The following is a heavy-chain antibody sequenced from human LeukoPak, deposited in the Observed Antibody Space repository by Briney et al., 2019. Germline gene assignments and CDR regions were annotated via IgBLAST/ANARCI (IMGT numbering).Heavy chain of an antibody. V-gene: IGHV3-48*04. Sequence: GGSLRLSCAASGFTFDDYGMNWVRQAPGKGLEWVSYISSSDSTIYYADSVKGRFTISRDNAKNSLYLQMNSLRAEDTAVYYCARVAINDYGDYFDYWGQGTLVTVSS. CDR3: ARVAINDYGDYFDY. CDR2: ISSSDSTI. J-gene: IGHJ4*02. CDR1: GFTFDDYG. D-gene: IGHD4-17*01.